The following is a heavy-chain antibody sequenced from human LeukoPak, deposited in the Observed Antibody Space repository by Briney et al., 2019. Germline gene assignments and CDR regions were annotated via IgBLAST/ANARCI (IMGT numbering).Heavy chain of an antibody. Sequence: PGGSLRLSCAATGFTFSSYGMNWVRQPPGKGLEWIGSIYYSGSTYYNPSLKSRVTISVDTSKNQFSLKLSSVTAADTAVYYCARGVGYSSSWYWFDPWGQGTLVTVSS. CDR3: ARGVGYSSSWYWFDP. CDR1: GFTFSSYG. V-gene: IGHV4-38-2*01. D-gene: IGHD6-13*01. J-gene: IGHJ5*02. CDR2: IYYSGST.